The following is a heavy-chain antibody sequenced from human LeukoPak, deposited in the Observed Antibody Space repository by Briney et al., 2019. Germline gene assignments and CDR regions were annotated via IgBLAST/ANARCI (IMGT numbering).Heavy chain of an antibody. J-gene: IGHJ6*03. V-gene: IGHV4-61*02. CDR3: ARAACSSTSCYGDYYYYMDV. CDR2: IYTSGST. CDR1: GGSISSGSYY. Sequence: SQTLSLTCTVSGGSISSGSYYWSWIRQPARKGLEWIGRIYTSGSTNYNPSLKSRVTISVDTSKNQFSLKLSSVTAADTAVYYCARAACSSTSCYGDYYYYMDVWGKGTTVTVSS. D-gene: IGHD2-2*01.